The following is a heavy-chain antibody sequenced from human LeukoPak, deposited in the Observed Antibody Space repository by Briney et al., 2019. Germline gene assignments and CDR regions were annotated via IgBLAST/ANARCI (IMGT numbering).Heavy chain of an antibody. CDR3: AKEPHFGVVTSFDY. V-gene: IGHV3-11*03. J-gene: IGHJ4*02. Sequence: KPGGSLRLSCAASGFTFSDEYMSWIRQAPGKGLEWVSYISNSGTYTNYADSVRGRFTISRDISENTLYLQMNSLRAEDTAVYFCAKEPHFGVVTSFDYLGQGTLVTVSS. CDR2: ISNSGTYT. D-gene: IGHD3-3*01. CDR1: GFTFSDEY.